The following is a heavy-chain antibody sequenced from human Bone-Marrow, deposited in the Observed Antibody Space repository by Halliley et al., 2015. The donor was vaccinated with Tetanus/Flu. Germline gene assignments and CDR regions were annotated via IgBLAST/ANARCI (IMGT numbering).Heavy chain of an antibody. D-gene: IGHD3-10*01. J-gene: IGHJ4*02. CDR3: ARQGGIARGVISYIES. V-gene: IGHV4-31*02. CDR2: SSYRGST. Sequence: FSSYRGSTFYNPSLESRVSMSVDTSRNQFFLRLTSVTAADTAVYYCARQGGIARGVISYIESWGQGTLVSVSS.